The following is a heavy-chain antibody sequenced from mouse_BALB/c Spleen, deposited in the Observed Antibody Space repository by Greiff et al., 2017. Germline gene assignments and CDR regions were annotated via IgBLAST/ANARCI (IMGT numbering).Heavy chain of an antibody. CDR1: GFTFSSYA. CDR2: ISSGGST. V-gene: IGHV5-6-5*01. CDR3: ARGGYYGSRDYAMDY. J-gene: IGHJ4*01. Sequence: EVKVVESGGGLVKPGGSLKLSCAASGFTFSSYAMSWVRQTPEKRLEWVASISSGGSTYYPDSVKGRFTISRDNARNILYLQMSSLRSEDTAMYYCARGGYYGSRDYAMDYWGQGTSVTVSS. D-gene: IGHD1-1*01.